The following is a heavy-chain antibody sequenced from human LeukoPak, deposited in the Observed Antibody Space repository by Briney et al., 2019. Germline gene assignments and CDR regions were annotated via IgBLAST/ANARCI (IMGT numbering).Heavy chain of an antibody. J-gene: IGHJ4*02. Sequence: GGSLRLSCAASGFTFSSYAMSWVRQAPGKGLEWVSAISGSGGSTYYADSVKGRFTISRDNSKNTLYLQMNSLRAEDTAVYYCAKDRLIITIFGVVTGKFDYWGQGTLVTVSS. CDR3: AKDRLIITIFGVVTGKFDY. D-gene: IGHD3-3*01. CDR2: ISGSGGST. V-gene: IGHV3-23*01. CDR1: GFTFSSYA.